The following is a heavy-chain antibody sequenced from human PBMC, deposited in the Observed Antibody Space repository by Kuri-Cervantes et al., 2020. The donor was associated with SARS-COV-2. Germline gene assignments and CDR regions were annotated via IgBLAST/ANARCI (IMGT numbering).Heavy chain of an antibody. Sequence: VSVKVSCKASGYTFTSYAMHWVRQAPGQRLEWMGWINAGNGNTKYSQKFQGRVTITRDTSTSTVYMELSSLRSEDTAVYYCAREGRNIDYYYGMDVWGQGTTVTVSS. D-gene: IGHD1-14*01. CDR1: GYTFTSYA. V-gene: IGHV1-3*01. CDR2: INAGNGNT. J-gene: IGHJ6*02. CDR3: AREGRNIDYYYGMDV.